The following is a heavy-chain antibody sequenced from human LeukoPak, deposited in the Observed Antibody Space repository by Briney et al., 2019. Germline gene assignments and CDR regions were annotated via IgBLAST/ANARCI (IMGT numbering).Heavy chain of an antibody. V-gene: IGHV3-23*01. CDR3: ARGDYYDSSGYYEGPSSYYFDY. J-gene: IGHJ4*02. Sequence: PGGSLRLSCAASGFTFSSYAMSWVRQAPGKGLEWVSAISGSGGSTYYADSVKGRFTISRDNSKNTLYLQMNSLRAEDTAVYYCARGDYYDSSGYYEGPSSYYFDYWGQGTLVTVSS. CDR2: ISGSGGST. CDR1: GFTFSSYA. D-gene: IGHD3-22*01.